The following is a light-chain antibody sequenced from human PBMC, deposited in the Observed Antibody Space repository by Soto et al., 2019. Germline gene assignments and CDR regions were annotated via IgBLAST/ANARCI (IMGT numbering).Light chain of an antibody. V-gene: IGKV3-11*01. CDR2: DVS. CDR1: QSVSSN. J-gene: IGKJ5*01. Sequence: EIVMTQSPATLSVSPGERATLSCRASQSVSSNLAWYQQNPGQAPRLLIYDVSSRATGIPARYSGSGSGTDFSLTISSLEPEDFAVYYCQQRSNWPPEITFGQGTRLEIK. CDR3: QQRSNWPPEIT.